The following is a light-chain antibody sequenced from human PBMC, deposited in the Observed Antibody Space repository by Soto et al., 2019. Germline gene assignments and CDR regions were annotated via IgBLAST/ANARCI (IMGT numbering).Light chain of an antibody. J-gene: IGLJ1*01. CDR3: AAWDDSLNVLYV. Sequence: QLVLTQPPSASGTPGQRVTISCSGSSSNIESNTVNWYQQLPGTAPKLLIYSNNQRPSGVPDRFSGSRSGTSASLAISGLQSEDEAEYYCAAWDDSLNVLYVFGTGTKLTVL. CDR2: SNN. CDR1: SSNIESNT. V-gene: IGLV1-44*01.